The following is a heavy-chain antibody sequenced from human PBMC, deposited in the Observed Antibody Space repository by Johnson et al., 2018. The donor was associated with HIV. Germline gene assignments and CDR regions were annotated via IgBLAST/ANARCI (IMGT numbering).Heavy chain of an antibody. D-gene: IGHD3-22*01. CDR3: VRRHYYDSSGYLDAFDI. Sequence: QLVESGGGLVKPGGSLRLSCAVSGFIFRDYYMSWIRQAPGKGLEWVSGINWNGGSTGYADSVKGRFTISRDNAKNSLYLQMNSLRAEDTALYYCVRRHYYDSSGYLDAFDIWGQGTMVTVSS. CDR2: INWNGGST. J-gene: IGHJ3*02. CDR1: GFIFRDYY. V-gene: IGHV3-20*04.